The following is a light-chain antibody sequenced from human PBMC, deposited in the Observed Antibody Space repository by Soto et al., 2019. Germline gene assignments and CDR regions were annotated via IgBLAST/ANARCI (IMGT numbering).Light chain of an antibody. Sequence: EIVLTQSPATLSLSPGERATLSCRASQSVSSYLAWYQQKPGQAPRLLIYDASNRATGIPARFSGSGSGTDCTLTISSLEPEDFAVYYCQQRSNWPRFGQGTRLEIK. CDR3: QQRSNWPR. CDR1: QSVSSY. V-gene: IGKV3-11*01. J-gene: IGKJ5*01. CDR2: DAS.